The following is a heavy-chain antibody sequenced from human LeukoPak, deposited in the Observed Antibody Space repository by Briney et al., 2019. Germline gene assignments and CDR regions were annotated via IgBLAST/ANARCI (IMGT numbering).Heavy chain of an antibody. CDR1: GFPFSTYW. J-gene: IGHJ4*02. D-gene: IGHD6-19*01. CDR3: AKISLRGPPYSSGWWDY. V-gene: IGHV3-23*01. CDR2: ISGSGGST. Sequence: GGSLRLSCAASGFPFSTYWMTWVRQAPGKGLEWVSAISGSGGSTYYADSVKGRFTISRDNSKNTLYLQMNSLRAEDTAVYYCAKISLRGPPYSSGWWDYWGQGTLVTVSS.